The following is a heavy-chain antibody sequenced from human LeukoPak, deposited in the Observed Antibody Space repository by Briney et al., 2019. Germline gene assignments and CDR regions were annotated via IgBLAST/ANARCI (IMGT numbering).Heavy chain of an antibody. CDR3: AREGSIVPHQDLDS. V-gene: IGHV3-21*01. J-gene: IGHJ4*02. CDR1: GFTFSSYG. Sequence: GGSLRLSCAASGFTFSSYGMHWVRQAPGKGLEWVSSINSRGSDEYYADSVKGRFTISRDNAKNSLYLQMNSLRAEDTAVYYCAREGSIVPHQDLDSWGQGTLVTVSS. D-gene: IGHD2-8*01. CDR2: INSRGSDE.